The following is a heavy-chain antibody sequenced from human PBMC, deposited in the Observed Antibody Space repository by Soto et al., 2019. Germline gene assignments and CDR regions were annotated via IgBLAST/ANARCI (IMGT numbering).Heavy chain of an antibody. Sequence: GGSLRLSCAASGFTLSSYAMNWVRQAPGKGLEWVSVISGSGVITYYADSVKGRFTISRDNSKNTLYLQMNSLRAEDTAVHYCARATTTVVTPFYFDYWGQGTLVTVSS. J-gene: IGHJ4*02. CDR3: ARATTTVVTPFYFDY. D-gene: IGHD4-17*01. CDR2: ISGSGVIT. V-gene: IGHV3-23*01. CDR1: GFTLSSYA.